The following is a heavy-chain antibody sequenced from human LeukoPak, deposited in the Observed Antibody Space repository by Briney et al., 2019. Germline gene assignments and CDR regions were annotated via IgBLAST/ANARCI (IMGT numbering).Heavy chain of an antibody. D-gene: IGHD2-8*01. CDR3: AKDVCTSPRCLLYFDS. Sequence: PGGSLRLSCTTSGFSFSNYGMNWVRQAPGKGPEWVSGISGFNTYTADSVKGRFTIFRYNSKNVLYLQMDRLRAEDTAVYSCAKDVCTSPRCLLYFDSWGQGTLVTVSS. CDR2: ISGFNT. V-gene: IGHV3-23*01. J-gene: IGHJ4*02. CDR1: GFSFSNYG.